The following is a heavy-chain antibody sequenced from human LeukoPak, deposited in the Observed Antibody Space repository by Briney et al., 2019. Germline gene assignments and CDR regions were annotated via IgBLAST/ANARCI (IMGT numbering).Heavy chain of an antibody. J-gene: IGHJ4*02. V-gene: IGHV3-23*01. CDR3: AKDRSCTDDICHGDFDY. D-gene: IGHD2-8*01. CDR1: GFTFSSYA. CDR2: ISGSGGST. Sequence: GGSLRLSCAASGFTFSSYAVSWVRQAPGKGLEWVSSISGSGGSTYSADSVKGRFTISRDNSKNTLYLQMNSLRAEDTALYYCAKDRSCTDDICHGDFDYWGQGTLVTVSS.